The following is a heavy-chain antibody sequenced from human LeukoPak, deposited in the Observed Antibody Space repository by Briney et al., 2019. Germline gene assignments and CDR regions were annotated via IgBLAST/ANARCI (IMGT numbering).Heavy chain of an antibody. Sequence: SETLSLTCTVSGGSISCGDYYWSWIRQHPGKGLEWIGYIYYSGSTYYNPSLKSRVTISVDTSKNQFSLKLSSVTAADTAVYYCASERGGTVTTSDPYGMDVWGQGTTVTVSS. D-gene: IGHD4-11*01. J-gene: IGHJ6*02. CDR3: ASERGGTVTTSDPYGMDV. CDR1: GGSISCGDYY. V-gene: IGHV4-31*03. CDR2: IYYSGST.